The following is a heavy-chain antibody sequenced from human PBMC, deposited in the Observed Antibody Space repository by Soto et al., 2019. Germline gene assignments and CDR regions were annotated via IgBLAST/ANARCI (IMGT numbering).Heavy chain of an antibody. CDR3: ARVFSDSSSFFDP. CDR1: GGSISSGSYY. D-gene: IGHD6-13*01. CDR2: IYYSGST. V-gene: IGHV4-39*07. Sequence: SETLSLTCTVSGGSISSGSYYWGWIRQHPGKGLEWIGSIYYSGSTYYNPSLKSRVTISVDTSKNQFSLKLSSVTAADTAVYYCARVFSDSSSFFDPWGQGTLVTVSS. J-gene: IGHJ5*02.